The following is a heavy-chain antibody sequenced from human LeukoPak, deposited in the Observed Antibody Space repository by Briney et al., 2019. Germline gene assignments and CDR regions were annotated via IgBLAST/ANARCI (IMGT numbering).Heavy chain of an antibody. V-gene: IGHV4-59*01. CDR3: AREQVVAATGGEYFDY. D-gene: IGHD2-15*01. J-gene: IGHJ4*02. Sequence: SSETLSLTCTVSGGSISSYYWSWIRQPPGKGLEWIGYIYYSGSTNYNPSLKSRVTISVDTSKNQFPLKLSSVTAADTAVYYCAREQVVAATGGEYFDYWGQGTLVTVSS. CDR2: IYYSGST. CDR1: GGSISSYY.